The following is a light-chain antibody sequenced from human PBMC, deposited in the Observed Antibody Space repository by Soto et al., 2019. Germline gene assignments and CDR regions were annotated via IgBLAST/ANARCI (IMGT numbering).Light chain of an antibody. CDR3: QQRSKWPPEVT. J-gene: IGKJ5*01. CDR1: QSVNNY. V-gene: IGKV3-11*01. Sequence: IVLTQSPATLSLSPGERATLSCRAIQSVNNYLAWYQQKPGQAPRLLIYDAYNRATGIPARFGGSGSGTDFTLTISSLEPEDFAVYYCQQRSKWPPEVTFGQGTRLEIK. CDR2: DAY.